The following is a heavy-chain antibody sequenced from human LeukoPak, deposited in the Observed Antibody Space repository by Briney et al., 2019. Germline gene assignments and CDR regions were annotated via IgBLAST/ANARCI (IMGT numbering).Heavy chain of an antibody. D-gene: IGHD7-27*01. CDR3: ARPLGPSVDFDY. CDR1: GFTFSSDW. J-gene: IGHJ4*02. V-gene: IGHV3-74*01. CDR2: ISGDGSRT. Sequence: GGSLRLSCAASGFTFSSDWMHWVRQAPGKGLVWVSRISGDGSRTDYADSVKGRFTISRDNRKNTLYLQMNSLRAEDTAVYYCARPLGPSVDFDYWGQGTLVTVSS.